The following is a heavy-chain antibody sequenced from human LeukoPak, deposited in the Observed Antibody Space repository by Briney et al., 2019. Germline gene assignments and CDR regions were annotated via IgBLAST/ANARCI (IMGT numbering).Heavy chain of an antibody. CDR1: GFTFDDYG. D-gene: IGHD3-10*01. V-gene: IGHV3-20*04. CDR2: INWSGGRT. J-gene: IGHJ4*02. Sequence: PGGTLRLSCAASGFTFDDYGMSWVRQAPGKGLEWVSGINWSGGRTAYADSVKGRFSISRDNAKNSLFLQMNSLRAEDTAVYYCARDPWVYYGSGSYALRYYFDYWGQGTLVTVSS. CDR3: ARDPWVYYGSGSYALRYYFDY.